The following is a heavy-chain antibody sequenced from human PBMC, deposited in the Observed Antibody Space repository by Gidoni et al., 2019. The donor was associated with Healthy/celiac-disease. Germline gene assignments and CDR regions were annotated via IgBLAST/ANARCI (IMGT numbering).Heavy chain of an antibody. D-gene: IGHD3-22*01. Sequence: QVQLQESGPGLVKPSETLSLTCTVSGGSISSYYWSWIRQPPGKGLEWIGYIYYRGSTNYNPSLKSRVTISVDTSKNQFSLKLSSVTAADTAVYYCARGGLDSSGYPDESLFDYWGQGTLVTVSS. CDR1: GGSISSYY. CDR3: ARGGLDSSGYPDESLFDY. J-gene: IGHJ4*02. V-gene: IGHV4-59*01. CDR2: IYYRGST.